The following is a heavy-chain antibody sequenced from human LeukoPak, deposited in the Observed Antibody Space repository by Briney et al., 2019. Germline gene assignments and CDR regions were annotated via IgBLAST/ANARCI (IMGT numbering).Heavy chain of an antibody. V-gene: IGHV3-48*03. CDR1: GFTFSSSV. Sequence: RGALRDSCAATGFTFSSSVMNWVRPAPGKGLEWVSYISSSGSTTNYADSVKGRFTISRDNAKNSLYLQMNSLRAEDTAVYYCAREGSSYAPSGPFYFDYWGQGTLVTVSS. CDR3: AREGSSYAPSGPFYFDY. CDR2: ISSSGSTT. J-gene: IGHJ4*02. D-gene: IGHD1-26*01.